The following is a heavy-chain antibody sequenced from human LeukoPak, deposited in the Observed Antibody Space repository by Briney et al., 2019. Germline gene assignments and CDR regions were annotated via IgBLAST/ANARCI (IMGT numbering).Heavy chain of an antibody. CDR3: ARGVGIGWFDP. CDR1: GGSISSGDYY. Sequence: SETLSLTCTVSGGSISSGDYYWGWIRQPPGKGLEWIGSIYDSGSTYYNLSLKSRVTISVDTSKNQFSLKLNSVTAADTAVYYCARGVGIGWFDPWGQGTLVTVSS. D-gene: IGHD3-3*01. V-gene: IGHV4-39*01. J-gene: IGHJ5*02. CDR2: IYDSGST.